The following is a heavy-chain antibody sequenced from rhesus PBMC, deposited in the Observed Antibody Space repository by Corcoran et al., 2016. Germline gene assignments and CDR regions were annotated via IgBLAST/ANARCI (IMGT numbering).Heavy chain of an antibody. CDR2: SNGKSGST. D-gene: IGHD3-28*01. CDR1: GDSFSSNW. Sequence: QVQLQESGPGLVKPSETLSLTCVVSGDSFSSNWWSWIRQPPGKGLEWMGASNGKSGSTNSHPSLKSRLTISKDASKNQFSLKLSSVTAADTAVYYCARYFYGSGYFDYWGQGVLGTVSS. V-gene: IGHV4-80*01. J-gene: IGHJ4*01. CDR3: ARYFYGSGYFDY.